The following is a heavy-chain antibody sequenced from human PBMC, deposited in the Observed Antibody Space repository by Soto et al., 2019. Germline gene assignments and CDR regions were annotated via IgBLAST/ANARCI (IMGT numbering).Heavy chain of an antibody. V-gene: IGHV4-39*01. D-gene: IGHD2-2*01. CDR3: ARQLYCGSSTCYDSLYYQYMDV. CDR2: IYHSGAT. Sequence: SETLSLTCSVFGDSIRSAHYFWGWVRQPPGRGLEWIGSIYHSGATFYDTYLRSRVTLSVDTTNNHFSLRLSSVTAADTAVFFCARQLYCGSSTCYDSLYYQYMDVWGKGTMVTVSS. J-gene: IGHJ6*03. CDR1: GDSIRSAHYF.